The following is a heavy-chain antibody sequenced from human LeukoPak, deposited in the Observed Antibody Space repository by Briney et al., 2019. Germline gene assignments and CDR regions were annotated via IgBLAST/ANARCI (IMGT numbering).Heavy chain of an antibody. V-gene: IGHV7-4-1*02. CDR3: ARDLVSAGFDI. J-gene: IGHJ3*02. D-gene: IGHD6-6*01. CDR2: INTNTGIP. Sequence: ASVKFSCKAFGYTFSSHAMNWVRQAPGQGLELMGWINTNTGIPTYAQGFAGRFVFSLDTSVTTAYLQITSLKAEDTAVYYCARDLVSAGFDIWGQGTMVTVSS. CDR1: GYTFSSHA.